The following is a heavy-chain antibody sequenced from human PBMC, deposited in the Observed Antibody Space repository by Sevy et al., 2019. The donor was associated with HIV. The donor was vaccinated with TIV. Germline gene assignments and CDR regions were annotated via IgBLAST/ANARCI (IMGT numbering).Heavy chain of an antibody. CDR1: GFAFTNYYA. J-gene: IGHJ6*02. CDR2: ISYDGSDK. V-gene: IGHV3-30-3*01. Sequence: GGSLRFSCTASGFAFTNYYAMHWVRQAPGKGLEWVALISYDGSDKFYTDSVKGRFTITRDNFKNTLYLQMNGLTTEDTAVYYCARPRANYIDHYFFYAMDVWGQGTTVTVSS. D-gene: IGHD1-7*01. CDR3: ARPRANYIDHYFFYAMDV.